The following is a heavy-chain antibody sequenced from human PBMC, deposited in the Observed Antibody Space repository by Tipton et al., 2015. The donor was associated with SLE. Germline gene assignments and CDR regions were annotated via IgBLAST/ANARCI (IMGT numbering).Heavy chain of an antibody. V-gene: IGHV3-9*01. CDR3: GGSSSGYYGMDV. D-gene: IGHD6-6*01. CDR1: GFTFDEHS. CDR2: VSWNSATI. Sequence: SLRLSCAASGFTFDEHSMHWVRQAPGKGLEWVSGVSWNSATIGYADSVQGRFTISRDNSKNTLYLQMNSLRAEDTTVYYCGGSSSGYYGMDVWGQGTTVTVPS. J-gene: IGHJ6*02.